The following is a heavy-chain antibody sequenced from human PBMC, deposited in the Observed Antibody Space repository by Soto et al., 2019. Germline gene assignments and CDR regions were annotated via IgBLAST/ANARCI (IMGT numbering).Heavy chain of an antibody. CDR2: IIPIFGTA. D-gene: IGHD5-18*01. Sequence: SVKVSCKASGGTFSSYAISWVRQAPGQGLEWMGGIIPIFGTANYAQKFQGRVTITADESTSTAYMELSSLRSEDTAVYYCARDGRGYSYGHEALYYYYGMDVWGQGTTVTVSS. J-gene: IGHJ6*02. V-gene: IGHV1-69*13. CDR3: ARDGRGYSYGHEALYYYYGMDV. CDR1: GGTFSSYA.